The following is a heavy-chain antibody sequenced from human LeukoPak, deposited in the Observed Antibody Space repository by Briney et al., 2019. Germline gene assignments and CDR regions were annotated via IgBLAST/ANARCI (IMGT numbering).Heavy chain of an antibody. CDR1: GFTFSTYG. V-gene: IGHV3-64*01. J-gene: IGHJ4*02. CDR2: IAPDGGTT. Sequence: GGSLRLSCAASGFTFSTYGMHWVRQAPGKALEYVSGIAPDGGTTYYAKSVKGRFTISRDNSKNMVYLQMGSLKADDMAVYYFARGAQLTDYWGQGTLVTVSS. CDR3: ARGAQLTDY. D-gene: IGHD6-13*01.